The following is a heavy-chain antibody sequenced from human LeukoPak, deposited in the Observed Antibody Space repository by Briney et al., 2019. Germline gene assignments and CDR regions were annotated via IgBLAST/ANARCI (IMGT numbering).Heavy chain of an antibody. Sequence: SLRLSCAASGFTFDDYAMHWVRQAPGKGLEWVSGISWNSGSIGSADSVKGRFTISRDNAKNSLYLQMNSLRAEDTALYYCAKDMTNYYDSSGYDNAFDIWGQGTMVTVSS. V-gene: IGHV3-9*01. CDR2: ISWNSGSI. J-gene: IGHJ3*02. D-gene: IGHD3-22*01. CDR3: AKDMTNYYDSSGYDNAFDI. CDR1: GFTFDDYA.